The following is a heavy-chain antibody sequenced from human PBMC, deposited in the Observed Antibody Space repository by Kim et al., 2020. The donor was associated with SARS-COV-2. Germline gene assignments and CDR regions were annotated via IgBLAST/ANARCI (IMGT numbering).Heavy chain of an antibody. Sequence: SETLSLTCTVSGGSISSGGYYWSWIRQHPGKGLEWIGYIYYSGSTYYNPSLKSRVTISVDTSKNQFSLKLSSVTAADTAVYYCARAIVVVPAEGGRFDPWGQGTLVTVSS. D-gene: IGHD2-2*01. CDR3: ARAIVVVPAEGGRFDP. J-gene: IGHJ5*02. CDR1: GGSISSGGYY. V-gene: IGHV4-31*03. CDR2: IYYSGST.